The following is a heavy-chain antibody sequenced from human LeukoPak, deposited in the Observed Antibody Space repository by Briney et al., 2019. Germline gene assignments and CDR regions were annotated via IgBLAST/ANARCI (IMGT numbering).Heavy chain of an antibody. Sequence: PGGSLRLSCAASGFTFSSYGMTWVRQAPGKVLEWVSYISSSSSTIYYADSVKGRFTISRDNAKNSLYLQLNSLRAEDTAVYYCASRGSLPYNWFDPWGQGTLVTVSS. V-gene: IGHV3-48*01. J-gene: IGHJ5*02. D-gene: IGHD2-15*01. CDR2: ISSSSSTI. CDR1: GFTFSSYG. CDR3: ASRGSLPYNWFDP.